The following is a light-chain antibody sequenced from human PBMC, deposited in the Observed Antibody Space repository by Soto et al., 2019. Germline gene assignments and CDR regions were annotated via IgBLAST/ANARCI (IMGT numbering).Light chain of an antibody. Sequence: DIQMTPSPSSLSASIGDRVTITCRASQNIRSYLNWYQQKPGKAPKLLIHAASSLQSGVPSRFSGSGSGTDFTLTISSLQPEDFAAYYCQLSDSTWTFGQGTKVDIK. J-gene: IGKJ1*01. CDR1: QNIRSY. V-gene: IGKV1-39*01. CDR3: QLSDSTWT. CDR2: AAS.